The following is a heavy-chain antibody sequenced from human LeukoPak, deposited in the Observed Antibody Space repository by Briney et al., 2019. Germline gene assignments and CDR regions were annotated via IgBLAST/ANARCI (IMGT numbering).Heavy chain of an antibody. CDR1: GFTFSSYS. CDR2: ISYDGSNK. Sequence: PGGSLRLSCAASGFTFSSYSMNWVRQAPGKGLEWVAVISYDGSNKYYADSVKGRFTISRDNSKNTLYLQMNSLRAEDTAVYYCARARVTIDYWGQGTLVTVSS. J-gene: IGHJ4*02. V-gene: IGHV3-30*03. CDR3: ARARVTIDY.